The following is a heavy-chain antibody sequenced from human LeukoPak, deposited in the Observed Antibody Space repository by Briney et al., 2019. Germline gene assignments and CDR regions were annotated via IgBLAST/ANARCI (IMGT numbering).Heavy chain of an antibody. CDR3: ARQQRGAFDY. J-gene: IGHJ4*02. D-gene: IGHD6-13*01. CDR2: TYYRSKWYN. CDR1: GDSVSSNTPA. V-gene: IGHV6-1*01. Sequence: SQTLSLTCAISGDSVSSNTPAWNWIRQSPSRGLEWLGRTYYRSKWYNDYAVSVRSRITINPDTAKNQFSLQLNSVTPEDTAVYYCARQQRGAFDYWGQGTLVTVSS.